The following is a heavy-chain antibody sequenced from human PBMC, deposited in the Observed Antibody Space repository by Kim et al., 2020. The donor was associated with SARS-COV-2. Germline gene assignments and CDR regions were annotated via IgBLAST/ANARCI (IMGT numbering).Heavy chain of an antibody. CDR2: T. V-gene: IGHV4-59*01. CDR3: ARVQVRGPVRY. D-gene: IGHD3-10*01. J-gene: IGHJ4*02. Sequence: TNYNPSLKSRVTISVDTSKNQFSLKLSSVTAADTAVYYCARVQVRGPVRYWGQGTLVTVSS.